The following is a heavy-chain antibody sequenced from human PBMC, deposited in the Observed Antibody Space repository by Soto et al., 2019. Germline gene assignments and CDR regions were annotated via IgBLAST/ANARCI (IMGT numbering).Heavy chain of an antibody. Sequence: QVQLVESGGGVVQPGTSLRLSCVGSGFTFRSYAIHWVRQAPGKGLEWVALTSYDGSNKDYGDSVKGRFTISRDNSRNTVDLQMDSLRREDTALYYCARWGTTGGLDVWGQGTLVSVSS. J-gene: IGHJ1*01. V-gene: IGHV3-30*04. CDR3: ARWGTTGGLDV. CDR1: GFTFRSYA. CDR2: TSYDGSNK. D-gene: IGHD3-16*01.